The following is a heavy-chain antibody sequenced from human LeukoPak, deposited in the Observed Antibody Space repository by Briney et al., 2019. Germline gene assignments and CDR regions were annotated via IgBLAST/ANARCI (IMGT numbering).Heavy chain of an antibody. CDR2: SNPNNGGT. J-gene: IGHJ3*01. CDR3: ARYYYDTSSVFDV. CDR1: GYTFTDYY. V-gene: IGHV1-2*02. D-gene: IGHD3-22*01. Sequence: ASVNVSCKASGYTFTDYYMHWVRQAPGQGREWMGWSNPNNGGTNYAQKLKGGVTMTRDTSISTDYMELTRLRSDDTAVYYCARYYYDTSSVFDVWGQGTRVTVSS.